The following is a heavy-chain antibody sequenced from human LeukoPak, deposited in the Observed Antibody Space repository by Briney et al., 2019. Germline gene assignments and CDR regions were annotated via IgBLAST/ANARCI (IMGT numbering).Heavy chain of an antibody. D-gene: IGHD1-26*01. CDR2: INHSGST. J-gene: IGHJ6*02. Sequence: SETLSLTCAVYGGSFSGFYWSWIRQPPGKGLEWIGEINHSGSTYYNPSLRSRVTRSVDTSKNQFTLKLSSVPAADTAVYYCARHRVGAIYYYYGMDVWGQETTVTVSS. V-gene: IGHV4-34*01. CDR3: ARHRVGAIYYYYGMDV. CDR1: GGSFSGFY.